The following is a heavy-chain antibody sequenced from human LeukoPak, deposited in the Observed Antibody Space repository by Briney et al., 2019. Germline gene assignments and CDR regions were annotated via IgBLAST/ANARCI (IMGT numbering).Heavy chain of an antibody. CDR1: GYTFTSHF. D-gene: IGHD6-13*01. V-gene: IGHV1-46*01. Sequence: ASVKVSCKASGYTFTSHFMHWMRQAPGQGLEWMGIINPSGGSTSYAQKFQGRVTMTRDMSTSTVYMELSSLRSEDTAVYYCARDGRIAAADYYYYYYMDVWGKGTTVTVSS. CDR2: INPSGGST. J-gene: IGHJ6*03. CDR3: ARDGRIAAADYYYYYYMDV.